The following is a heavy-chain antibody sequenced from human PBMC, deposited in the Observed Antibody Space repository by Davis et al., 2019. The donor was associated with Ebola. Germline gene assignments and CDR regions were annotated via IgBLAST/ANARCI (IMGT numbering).Heavy chain of an antibody. V-gene: IGHV3-30-3*01. J-gene: IGHJ4*02. Sequence: GGSLRLSCAASGFTFSSYAMHWVRQAPGKGLEWVAVISYDGSNKYYADSVKGRFTISRDNSKNSLYLQMNSLRAEDTAVYYCAREVSSDFWSGYFDYWGQGTLVTVSS. D-gene: IGHD3-3*01. CDR1: GFTFSSYA. CDR3: AREVSSDFWSGYFDY. CDR2: ISYDGSNK.